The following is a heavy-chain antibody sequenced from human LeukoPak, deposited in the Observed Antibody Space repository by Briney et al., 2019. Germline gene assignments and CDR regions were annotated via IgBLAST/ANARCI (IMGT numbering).Heavy chain of an antibody. CDR1: GFTFSSYE. V-gene: IGHV3-48*03. Sequence: GGSLRLSCAASGFTFSSYEMNWVRQAPGKGLEWVSYISSSGSTIYYADSVKGRFTISRDNAKNSLYLQMNSLRAEDTAVYYCARATVDYIKREFDYWGQGTLVTVPS. CDR3: ARATVDYIKREFDY. CDR2: ISSSGSTI. J-gene: IGHJ4*02. D-gene: IGHD4-11*01.